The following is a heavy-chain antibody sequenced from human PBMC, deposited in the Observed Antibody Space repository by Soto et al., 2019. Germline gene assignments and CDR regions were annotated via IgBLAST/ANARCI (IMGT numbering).Heavy chain of an antibody. Sequence: EVQLLDSGGGLVQPGGSLRLSCAASGFMFSCCAMSWVREAPGKGLEWVSTIHGDGDYSHYTDSVEGRFSICRENSSNTLYLLMNSLRGDDTALYDCAKNRGVVIYTNWSFAVWGSGTLVTVSS. V-gene: IGHV3-23*01. CDR3: AKNRGVVIYTNWSFAV. CDR2: IHGDGDYS. D-gene: IGHD3-10*01. CDR1: GFMFSCCA. J-gene: IGHJ2*01.